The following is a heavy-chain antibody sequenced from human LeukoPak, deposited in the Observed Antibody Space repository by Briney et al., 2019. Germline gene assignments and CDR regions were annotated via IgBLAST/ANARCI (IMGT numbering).Heavy chain of an antibody. CDR3: TRVYYDSSGYPLLEDY. D-gene: IGHD3-22*01. Sequence: GGSLRLSCAASGFIFSRNWMSWVRQAPGKGLEWVANIKQDGSEKYYVDSVKGRFTISRDNAKNSLYLQMNSLRAEDTAVYYCTRVYYDSSGYPLLEDYWGQGTLVTVSS. V-gene: IGHV3-7*03. J-gene: IGHJ4*02. CDR2: IKQDGSEK. CDR1: GFIFSRNW.